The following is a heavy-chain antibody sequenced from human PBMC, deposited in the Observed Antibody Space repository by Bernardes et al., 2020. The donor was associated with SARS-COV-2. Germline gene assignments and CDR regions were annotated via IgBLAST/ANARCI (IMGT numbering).Heavy chain of an antibody. CDR1: GYRFASHW. V-gene: IGHV5-51*01. J-gene: IGHJ4*02. Sequence: GESLKISCKGSGYRFASHWIAWVRQMPGQGLEWMGMIYPSDSDTRYRPSFQGQVTISVDKSISTAYLQWSSLKASDTAMYYCATHDDYGSPQAFDYWGQGTLVTVSS. D-gene: IGHD3-10*01. CDR3: ATHDDYGSPQAFDY. CDR2: IYPSDSDT.